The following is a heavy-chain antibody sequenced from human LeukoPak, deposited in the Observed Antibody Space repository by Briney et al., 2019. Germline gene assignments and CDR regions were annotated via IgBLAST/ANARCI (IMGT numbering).Heavy chain of an antibody. CDR1: GFTFRSYW. V-gene: IGHV3-7*01. CDR2: INQDGSEK. J-gene: IGHJ4*02. CDR3: ARDPQTTVTTSYFDY. Sequence: GGSLSLSCAASGFTFRSYWMTWVRQAPGKGLEWVANINQDGSEKYYVDSVKGRFTISRDNAKNSLYLQMNSLRAEDTAVYYCARDPQTTVTTSYFDYWGQGTLVTVSS. D-gene: IGHD4-17*01.